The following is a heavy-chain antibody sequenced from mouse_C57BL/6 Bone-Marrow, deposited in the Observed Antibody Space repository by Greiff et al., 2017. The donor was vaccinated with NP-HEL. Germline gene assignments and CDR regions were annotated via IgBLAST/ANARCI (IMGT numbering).Heavy chain of an antibody. CDR2: IDPETGGT. CDR3: TRSRYYGSSPWFAY. Sequence: QVQLQRSGAELVRPGASVTLSCKASGYTFTDYEMHWVKQTPVHGLEWIGAIDPETGGTAYNQKFKGKAILTADKSSSTAYMELRSLTSEDSAVYYCTRSRYYGSSPWFAYWGQGTLVTVSA. D-gene: IGHD1-1*01. J-gene: IGHJ3*01. V-gene: IGHV1-15*01. CDR1: GYTFTDYE.